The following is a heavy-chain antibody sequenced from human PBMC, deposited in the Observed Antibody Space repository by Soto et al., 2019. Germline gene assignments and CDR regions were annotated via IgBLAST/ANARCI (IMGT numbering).Heavy chain of an antibody. J-gene: IGHJ3*02. V-gene: IGHV1-69*13. D-gene: IGHD3-22*01. CDR1: GGTFNNYA. Sequence: SVKVSCKASGGTFNNYAISWVRQAPGQGLEWMGGIIPLFGTTNYAQKFQGRVTITADESTSTAYMELSSLRSEDTAFYYCARPRSHYYDRSAERAFDIWGQGTMVTVS. CDR2: IIPLFGTT. CDR3: ARPRSHYYDRSAERAFDI.